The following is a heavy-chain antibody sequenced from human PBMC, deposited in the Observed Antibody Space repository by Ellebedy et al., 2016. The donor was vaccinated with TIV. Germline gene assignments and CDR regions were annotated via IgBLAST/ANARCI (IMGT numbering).Heavy chain of an antibody. CDR2: ISDSGGNT. D-gene: IGHD3-10*01. CDR3: AKDSGRSGWISDY. J-gene: IGHJ4*02. V-gene: IGHV3-23*01. CDR1: GFTFSNYA. Sequence: PGGSLRLSCEASGFTFSNYAMCWVRQAPGKGLEWVSTISDSGGNTYFPDSVKGRFTISRDNSRNTVYLQMNNLRAEDTDVYFCAKDSGRSGWISDYWGQGTLVTVSS.